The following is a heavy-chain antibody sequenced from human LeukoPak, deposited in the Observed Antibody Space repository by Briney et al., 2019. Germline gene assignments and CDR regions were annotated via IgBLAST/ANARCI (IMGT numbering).Heavy chain of an antibody. CDR2: INPNSGGT. J-gene: IGHJ4*02. Sequence: ASVKVSCKASGYTFTGHYMHWVRQAPGQGLEWMGWINPNSGGTNYAQKFQGRVTMTRDTSISTAYMELSRLRSDDTAVYYCARVGPTVTIYYFDYWGQGTLVSVSS. V-gene: IGHV1-2*02. D-gene: IGHD4-17*01. CDR1: GYTFTGHY. CDR3: ARVGPTVTIYYFDY.